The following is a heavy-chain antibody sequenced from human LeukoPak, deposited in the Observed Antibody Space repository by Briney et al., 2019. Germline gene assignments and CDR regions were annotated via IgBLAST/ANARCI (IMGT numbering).Heavy chain of an antibody. CDR2: ISGSGGST. Sequence: GGSLRLSCAASGFTFSSYAMSWVRQAPGKGLEWVSAISGSGGSTYYADSVKGRFTVSRDNSKNTLYLQMNSLRAEDTAVYYCAKDRRYYDSSGYYWGQGTLVTVSS. J-gene: IGHJ4*02. CDR3: AKDRRYYDSSGYY. CDR1: GFTFSSYA. D-gene: IGHD3-22*01. V-gene: IGHV3-23*01.